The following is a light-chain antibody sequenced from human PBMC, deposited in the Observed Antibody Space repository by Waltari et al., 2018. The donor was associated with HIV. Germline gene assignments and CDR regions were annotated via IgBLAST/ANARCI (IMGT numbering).Light chain of an antibody. CDR1: QTIDNS. V-gene: IGKV1-NL1*01. CDR2: AAS. Sequence: DIQMTQSPSSLSASLGDRVTITCRASQTIDNSVAWYQHTPGNSPNLLLSAASRLETGVPSRFSGSGSGTNYSLTISSLQPDDFATYYCQQSYSAPLTFGGGTKLEIK. J-gene: IGKJ4*01. CDR3: QQSYSAPLT.